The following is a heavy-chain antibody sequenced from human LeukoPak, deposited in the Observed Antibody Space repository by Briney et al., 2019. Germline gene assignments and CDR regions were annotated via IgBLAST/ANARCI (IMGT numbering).Heavy chain of an antibody. V-gene: IGHV3-30*04. Sequence: PGGSLRLSCAASGFTFTNYAMHWVRQAPGKGLEWVAVISYDETNKYYEDSVKGRFTISRDSPKNTLYLQMSSLRDEDTAVYYCAKNNDYGGSYWYFDLWGRGTLVTVSS. D-gene: IGHD4-23*01. CDR3: AKNNDYGGSYWYFDL. CDR1: GFTFTNYA. CDR2: ISYDETNK. J-gene: IGHJ2*01.